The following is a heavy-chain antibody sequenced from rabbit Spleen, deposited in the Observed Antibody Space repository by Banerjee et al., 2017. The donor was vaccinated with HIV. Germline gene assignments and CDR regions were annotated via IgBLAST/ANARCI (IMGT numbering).Heavy chain of an antibody. CDR1: GFSFSTDYY. D-gene: IGHD2-1*01. Sequence: QQQLEESGGGLVKPGGTLTLTCTASGFSFSTDYYMCWVRQAPGKGLECIACIYGEVIGSAYYATWAKGRFSISKTSSTSVTLQMTSLTAADTATYFCARGSATMSMVIAGFYFSLWGPGTLVTVS. CDR3: ARGSATMSMVIAGFYFSL. V-gene: IGHV1S45*01. CDR2: IYGEVIGSA. J-gene: IGHJ4*01.